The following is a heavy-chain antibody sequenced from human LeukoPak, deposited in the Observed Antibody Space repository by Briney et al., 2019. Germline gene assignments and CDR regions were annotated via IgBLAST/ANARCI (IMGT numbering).Heavy chain of an antibody. J-gene: IGHJ5*02. V-gene: IGHV4-59*12. Sequence: SETLSLTCTVSGGSISSYYWSWIRQPPGKGLEWIGYIYYSGSTNYNPSLKSRVTISVDRSKNQFSLKLSSVTAADTAVYYCARFRIVVVPAAMPAGWFDPWGQGTLVTVSS. CDR2: IYYSGST. D-gene: IGHD2-2*01. CDR3: ARFRIVVVPAAMPAGWFDP. CDR1: GGSISSYY.